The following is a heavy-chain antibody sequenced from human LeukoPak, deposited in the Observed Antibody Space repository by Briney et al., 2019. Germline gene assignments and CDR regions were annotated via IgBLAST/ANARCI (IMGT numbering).Heavy chain of an antibody. CDR3: ARVPYYYDSSGYYNYYGMDV. CDR1: GGSISSYY. Sequence: SETLSLTCTVSGGSISSYYWSWIRQPPGKGLEWIGYIYYSRSTNYNPSLKSRVTISVDTSKNQFSLKLSSVTAADTAVYYCARVPYYYDSSGYYNYYGMDVWGQGTTVTVSS. D-gene: IGHD3-22*01. J-gene: IGHJ6*02. V-gene: IGHV4-59*01. CDR2: IYYSRST.